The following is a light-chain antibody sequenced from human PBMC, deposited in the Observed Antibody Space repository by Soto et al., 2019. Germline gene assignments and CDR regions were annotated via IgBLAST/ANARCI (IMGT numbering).Light chain of an antibody. CDR2: AAS. J-gene: IGKJ1*01. CDR3: QQSYGTTWT. V-gene: IGKV1-39*01. CDR1: QGISTY. Sequence: DIQMTQSAASLSASVGDRVTITCRASQGISTYLNWSQQKPGKAPKLLIYAASSLQSGVPSRFSGSGSETDFTLTISSLQPEDFATYSCQQSYGTTWTFGQGTKVDI.